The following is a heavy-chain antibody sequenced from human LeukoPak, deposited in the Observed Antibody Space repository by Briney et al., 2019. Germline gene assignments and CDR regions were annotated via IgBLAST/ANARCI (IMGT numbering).Heavy chain of an antibody. D-gene: IGHD3-22*01. V-gene: IGHV1-2*02. Sequence: ASVKVSCKASGYTFTGYYMHWVRQAPGQGIEWMGWINPNSGGTNYAQKFQGRVTMTRDTSISTAYMELSRLRSDDTAVYYCAREYYYDSSGYSHWGQGTLVTVSS. CDR3: AREYYYDSSGYSH. CDR1: GYTFTGYY. J-gene: IGHJ4*02. CDR2: INPNSGGT.